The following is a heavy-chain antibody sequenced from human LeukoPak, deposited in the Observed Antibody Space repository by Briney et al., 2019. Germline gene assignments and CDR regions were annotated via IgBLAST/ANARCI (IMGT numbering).Heavy chain of an antibody. CDR2: ISYDGSNK. CDR3: ARAFGVSSSSQEGYYYYGMDV. CDR1: GFTFSSYA. V-gene: IGHV3-30-3*01. D-gene: IGHD6-6*01. Sequence: PGGSLRLSCAASGFTFSSYAMHWVRQAPGKGLEWVAVISYDGSNKYYADSVKGRFTISRDNSKNTLYLQMNSLRAEDTAVYYCARAFGVSSSSQEGYYYYGMDVWGQGTTVTVSS. J-gene: IGHJ6*02.